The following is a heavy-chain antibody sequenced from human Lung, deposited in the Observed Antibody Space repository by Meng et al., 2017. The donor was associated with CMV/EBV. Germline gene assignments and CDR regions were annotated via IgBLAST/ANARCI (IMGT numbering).Heavy chain of an antibody. CDR2: IHYSGSS. Sequence: SXTXSLXCTVSGASISSHYWSWIRLPPGKGLEWIGYIHYSGSSSYNPSLKSRVTMSLDTSKNEFSLKLRSVTAADTAVYYCARGRTPAYYDSSGYYYDWGQGXLVTVSS. J-gene: IGHJ4*02. D-gene: IGHD3-22*01. V-gene: IGHV4-59*11. CDR3: ARGRTPAYYDSSGYYYD. CDR1: GASISSHY.